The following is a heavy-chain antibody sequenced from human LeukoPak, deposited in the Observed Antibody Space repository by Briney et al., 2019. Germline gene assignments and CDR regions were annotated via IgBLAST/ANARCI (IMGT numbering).Heavy chain of an antibody. CDR1: GFTFSSYA. Sequence: PGGSLRLSCAASGFTFSSYAMHWVRPAPGKGLEWVAVISYDGSNKYYADSVKGRFTISRDNSKNTLYLQMNSLRAEDTAVYYCARARYYYDSSGYYFDYWGQGTLVTVSS. CDR2: ISYDGSNK. V-gene: IGHV3-30-3*01. CDR3: ARARYYYDSSGYYFDY. J-gene: IGHJ4*02. D-gene: IGHD3-22*01.